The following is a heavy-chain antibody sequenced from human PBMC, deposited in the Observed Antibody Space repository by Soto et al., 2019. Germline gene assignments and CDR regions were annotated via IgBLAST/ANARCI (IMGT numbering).Heavy chain of an antibody. J-gene: IGHJ4*02. CDR3: AREGYYYDSSGPDGGYFDY. V-gene: IGHV1-69*01. Sequence: QVQLVQSGAEVKKPGSSVKVSCKASGGTFSSYAISWVRQAPGQGLEWMGGIIPIFGTANYAQKFQGRVTITADESTSTAYMELSSLRSEDTAVYYCAREGYYYDSSGPDGGYFDYWGQGTLVTVSS. CDR1: GGTFSSYA. D-gene: IGHD3-22*01. CDR2: IIPIFGTA.